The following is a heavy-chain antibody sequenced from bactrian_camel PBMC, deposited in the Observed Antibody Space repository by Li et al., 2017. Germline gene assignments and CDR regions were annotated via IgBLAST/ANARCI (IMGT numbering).Heavy chain of an antibody. CDR1: TRSVDNSD. V-gene: IGHV3S55*01. CDR2: ISEDGST. J-gene: IGHJ4*01. D-gene: IGHD7*01. CDR3: ATSRGLHWWSGD. Sequence: VQLVESGGGLVQAGETLTLSCTASTRSVDNSDIAWYRQAPGNECELVSSISEDGSTHYADSVKGRFAISRDSAETSLYLQMDSLNSQDTALDYCATSRGLHWWSGDWGQGTQVTVS.